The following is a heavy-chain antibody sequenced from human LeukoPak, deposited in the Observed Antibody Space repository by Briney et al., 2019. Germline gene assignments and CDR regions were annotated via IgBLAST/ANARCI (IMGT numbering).Heavy chain of an antibody. CDR2: IYYSGTT. CDR3: ARDRGGSYYDSSGSVTNI. D-gene: IGHD3-22*01. CDR1: GGSGGSIANYY. Sequence: SETLSLTCTVSGGSGGSIANYYWSWIRQPPGKGLEWIGYIYYSGTTNYNPSLKSRVTISLDTSKNQFSLKLRSVTAADTAVYYCARDRGGSYYDSSGSVTNIWGQGTMVTVSS. J-gene: IGHJ3*02. V-gene: IGHV4-61*01.